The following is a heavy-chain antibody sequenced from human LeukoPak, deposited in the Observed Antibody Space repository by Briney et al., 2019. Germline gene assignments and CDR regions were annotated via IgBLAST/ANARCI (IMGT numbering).Heavy chain of an antibody. CDR1: GGSISNSNYY. CDR2: IYYSGTT. Sequence: RPSETLSLTCTVSGGSISNSNYYWGWIRQPPGKGLDWIGSIYYSGTTYYNPSLKSRVTISIDTSNNQFSLKLSSVTAADAAVYYCARRSSANWFDPWGQGTLVTVSS. D-gene: IGHD3-22*01. CDR3: ARRSSANWFDP. V-gene: IGHV4-39*01. J-gene: IGHJ5*02.